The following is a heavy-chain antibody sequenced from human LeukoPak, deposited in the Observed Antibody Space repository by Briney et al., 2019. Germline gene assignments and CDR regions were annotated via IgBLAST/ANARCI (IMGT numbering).Heavy chain of an antibody. Sequence: GGSLRLSCAASGFTVSNNYMNWVRQAPGKGLEWVSLIYSGGTTYYADSVKGRFTISRDGSKNTLYLQMNSLRVEDTAVYYCGRDPPAVTANTYGWGQGTLVTVSS. J-gene: IGHJ4*02. CDR2: IYSGGTT. D-gene: IGHD5-18*01. CDR1: GFTVSNNY. V-gene: IGHV3-66*01. CDR3: GRDPPAVTANTYG.